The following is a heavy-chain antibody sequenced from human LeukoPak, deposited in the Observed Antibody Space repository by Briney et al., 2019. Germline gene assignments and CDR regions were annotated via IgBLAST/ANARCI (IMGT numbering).Heavy chain of an antibody. V-gene: IGHV3-23*01. J-gene: IGHJ4*02. Sequence: PGGSLRLSCEASGFTFSRFAMSWVHQAPGKGLEWVSSISGSDRTTYYADSVKGRFTISRDNSKNILYLQMNSLRADDTALYYCAKDGNYLDSSGYLIPFDYWGLGTLVTVSS. CDR2: ISGSDRTT. D-gene: IGHD3-22*01. CDR3: AKDGNYLDSSGYLIPFDY. CDR1: GFTFSRFA.